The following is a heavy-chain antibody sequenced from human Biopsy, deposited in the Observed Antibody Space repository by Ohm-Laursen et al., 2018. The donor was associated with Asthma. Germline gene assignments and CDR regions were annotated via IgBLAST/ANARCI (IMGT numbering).Heavy chain of an antibody. CDR3: ARDRGGTYGRTFES. V-gene: IGHV4-59*01. Sequence: TLSLTCTVSGGSISTYYWTWIRQPPGKGLEWVVYLYNSGTTNYNPSLKSRVTISVDTSKNQVSLNVRSVTAADTAVYYCARDRGGTYGRTFESWGQGTLVTVSS. D-gene: IGHD1-26*01. CDR1: GGSISTYY. J-gene: IGHJ4*02. CDR2: LYNSGTT.